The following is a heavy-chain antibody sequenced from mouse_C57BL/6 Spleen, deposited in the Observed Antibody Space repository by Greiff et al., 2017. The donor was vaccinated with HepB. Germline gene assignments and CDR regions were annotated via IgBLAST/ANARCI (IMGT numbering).Heavy chain of an antibody. CDR1: GYAFSSSW. CDR2: IYPGDGDT. Sequence: QVQLQQSGPELVKPGASVKISCKASGYAFSSSWMNWVKQRPGKGLEWIGRIYPGDGDTNYNGKFKGKATLTADKSSSTAYMQLVSLTSEDSSVYCCARLGYYFDYWGQGTTLTVSS. V-gene: IGHV1-82*01. D-gene: IGHD1-2*01. CDR3: ARLGYYFDY. J-gene: IGHJ2*01.